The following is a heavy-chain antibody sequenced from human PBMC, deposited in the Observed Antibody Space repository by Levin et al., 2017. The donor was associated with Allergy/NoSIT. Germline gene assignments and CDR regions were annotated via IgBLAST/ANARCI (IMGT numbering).Heavy chain of an antibody. D-gene: IGHD6-6*01. CDR1: GYSFTSYW. J-gene: IGHJ5*02. Sequence: GESLKISCKGSGYSFTSYWIGWVRQMPGKGLEWMGIIYPGDSDTRYSPSFQGQVTISADKSISTAYLQWSSLKASDTAMYYCARTSVAARRNANWFDPWGQGTLVTVSS. CDR2: IYPGDSDT. CDR3: ARTSVAARRNANWFDP. V-gene: IGHV5-51*01.